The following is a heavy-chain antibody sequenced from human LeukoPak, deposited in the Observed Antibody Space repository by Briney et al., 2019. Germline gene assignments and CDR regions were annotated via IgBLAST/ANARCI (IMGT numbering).Heavy chain of an antibody. CDR2: ISSDGSHK. J-gene: IGHJ4*02. Sequence: GKSLRLSCAASAFTFSTYGMHWVRQAPGKGLEWVALISSDGSHKYYADSVKGRFTISRDNSKNTLYLQMNSPRAEDTAVYYCAKSESIIAVAGTLDYWGQGTLVTVSS. D-gene: IGHD6-19*01. CDR3: AKSESIIAVAGTLDY. V-gene: IGHV3-30*18. CDR1: AFTFSTYG.